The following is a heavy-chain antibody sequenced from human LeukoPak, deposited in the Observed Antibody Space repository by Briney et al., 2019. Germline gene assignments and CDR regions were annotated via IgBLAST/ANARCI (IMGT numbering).Heavy chain of an antibody. D-gene: IGHD2-2*01. CDR1: GYTFTSYG. CDR2: ISAYNGNT. V-gene: IGHV1-18*01. Sequence: ASVKVSCKASGYTFTSYGISWVRQAPGQGLEWMGLISAYNGNTNYAQKLQGRVTMTTDTSTSTAYMALRSLRSDDTAVYYCARSPPPYRSSTSCYFGVYYYGMDVWGQGTTVTVSS. J-gene: IGHJ6*02. CDR3: ARSPPPYRSSTSCYFGVYYYGMDV.